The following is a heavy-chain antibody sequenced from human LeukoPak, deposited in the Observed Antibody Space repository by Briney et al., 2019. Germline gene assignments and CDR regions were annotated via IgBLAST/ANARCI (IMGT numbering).Heavy chain of an antibody. CDR1: GFTFSSFS. D-gene: IGHD6-19*01. J-gene: IGHJ4*02. CDR3: ARGGYSSVLDY. V-gene: IGHV3-21*01. CDR2: IDITSRYI. Sequence: PGGSLRLSCTASGFTFSSFSMTWVRQAPGKGLEWVSTIDITSRYIYYADSVKGRFTISRDNAKSTVYLQMNSLRAEDTAVYYCARGGYSSVLDYWGQGTLVTVSS.